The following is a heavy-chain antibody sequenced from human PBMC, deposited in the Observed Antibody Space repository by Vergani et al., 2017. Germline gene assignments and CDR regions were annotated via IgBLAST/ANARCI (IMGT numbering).Heavy chain of an antibody. CDR3: ATPQTVTTGGMEV. Sequence: VQLVQSGAEVKKPGATLKISCTVSGCTFTDHYMHWVKQAPGKGLEWMGLVDPEDGETIYAEKFKGRVTIAADTSTDTAHLELSSLRSEDTAVYYCATPQTVTTGGMEVWGQGTTVIVSS. CDR2: VDPEDGET. J-gene: IGHJ6*02. D-gene: IGHD4-17*01. CDR1: GCTFTDHY. V-gene: IGHV1-69-2*01.